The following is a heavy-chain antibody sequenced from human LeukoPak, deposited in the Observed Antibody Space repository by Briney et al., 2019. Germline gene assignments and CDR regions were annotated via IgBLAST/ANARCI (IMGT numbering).Heavy chain of an antibody. CDR2: ISHSGST. J-gene: IGHJ4*02. V-gene: IGHV4-39*07. Sequence: SETLSLTCTVSGGSMTSSGYYWTWMRQPPGEGLEWIGSISHSGSTYYNPSLKSRVTISVDTSKNQFSLNLNSVTAADTAVYYCAREEYSSSWYYFQYWGQGTLVTVSS. D-gene: IGHD6-13*01. CDR3: AREEYSSSWYYFQY. CDR1: GGSMTSSGYY.